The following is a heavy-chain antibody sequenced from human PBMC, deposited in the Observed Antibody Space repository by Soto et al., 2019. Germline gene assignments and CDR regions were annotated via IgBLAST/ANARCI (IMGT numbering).Heavy chain of an antibody. CDR2: IYYSGST. D-gene: IGHD5-12*01. CDR3: ARHLQENSGYDYWGYYYYYGMDV. Sequence: PSETLSLTCTVSGGSISSSSYYWGWIRQPPGKGLEWIGSIYYSGSTYYNPSLKSRVTISVDTSKNQFSLKLSSVTAADTAVYYCARHLQENSGYDYWGYYYYYGMDVWGQGTTVTVSS. CDR1: GGSISSSSYY. J-gene: IGHJ6*02. V-gene: IGHV4-39*01.